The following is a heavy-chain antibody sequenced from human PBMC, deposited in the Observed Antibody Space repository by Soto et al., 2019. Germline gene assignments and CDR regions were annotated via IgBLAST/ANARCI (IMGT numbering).Heavy chain of an antibody. CDR2: ISGSGGST. J-gene: IGHJ4*02. D-gene: IGHD6-19*01. Sequence: GGSLRLSCAASGFTFSSYAMSWVRQAPGKGLEWVSAISGSGGSTYYADSVKGRFTISRDNSKNTLYLQMNSLRAEDTAVYYCAKVLHVAVAGPVDYWGQGTLVTVSS. V-gene: IGHV3-23*01. CDR1: GFTFSSYA. CDR3: AKVLHVAVAGPVDY.